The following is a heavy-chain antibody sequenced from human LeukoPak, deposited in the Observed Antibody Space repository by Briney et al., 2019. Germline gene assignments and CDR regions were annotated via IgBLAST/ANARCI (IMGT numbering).Heavy chain of an antibody. CDR2: ISYDGSNK. J-gene: IGHJ4*02. D-gene: IGHD2-2*01. Sequence: GGSLRLSCAASGFTFSSYAMHWVRQAPGKGLEWVAVISYDGSNKYYADSVKGRFTISRDNSKNTLYLQMNSLRAEDTAVYYCARDWVEYQLLPGYWGQGTLVTVSS. CDR1: GFTFSSYA. CDR3: ARDWVEYQLLPGY. V-gene: IGHV3-30-3*01.